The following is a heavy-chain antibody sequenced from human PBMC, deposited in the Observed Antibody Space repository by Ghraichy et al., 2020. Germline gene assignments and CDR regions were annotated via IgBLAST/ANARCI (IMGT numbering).Heavy chain of an antibody. V-gene: IGHV4-59*01. D-gene: IGHD2-2*02. CDR2: MYYSGSV. CDR1: GGSISGYY. J-gene: IGHJ4*02. Sequence: SETLSLTCTVSGGSISGYYWSWSRQPPGGGLEWIGHMYYSGSVNYNPSLESRVSISVDTSKNQFSLKLNSVTAADTAVYYCARGRYIRTWFDDWGQGTLVTVSS. CDR3: ARGRYIRTWFDD.